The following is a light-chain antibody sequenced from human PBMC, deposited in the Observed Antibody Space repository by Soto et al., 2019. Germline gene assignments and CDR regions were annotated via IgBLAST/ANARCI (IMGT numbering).Light chain of an antibody. J-gene: IGKJ4*01. V-gene: IGKV3-11*01. CDR1: QSVSSY. CDR2: DTS. CDR3: QQRSNWPLT. Sequence: EIVLTQSPATLSLSRGERATLSCRASQSVSSYLAWYQQKPGQAPRLLIYDTSNRATGIPAWFSGSGSGTDFTLTISSLEPEVFAVYYCQQRSNWPLTFGGGTKVEIK.